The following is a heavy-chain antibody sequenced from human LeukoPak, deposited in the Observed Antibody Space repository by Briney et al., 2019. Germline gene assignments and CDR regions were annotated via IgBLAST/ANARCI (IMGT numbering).Heavy chain of an antibody. CDR3: ARDTSHYYDSSGYLDAFDI. CDR2: IYYSGST. J-gene: IGHJ3*02. D-gene: IGHD3-22*01. CDR1: GGSISSGGYY. Sequence: SETLSLTCTVSGGSISSGGYYWSWIRQHPGKGLEWIGYIYYSGSTYYNPSLKSRVTISVDTSKNQFSLKLSFVTAADTAVYYCARDTSHYYDSSGYLDAFDIWGQGTMVTVSS. V-gene: IGHV4-31*03.